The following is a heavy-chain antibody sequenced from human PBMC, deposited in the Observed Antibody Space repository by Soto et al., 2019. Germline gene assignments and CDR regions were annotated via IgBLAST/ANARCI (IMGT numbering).Heavy chain of an antibody. J-gene: IGHJ5*02. CDR1: GGSISSYY. CDR2: IYYSGST. V-gene: IGHV4-59*01. CDR3: ARSGEGVVVAATEVPALWFDP. Sequence: PSETLSLTCTVSGGSISSYYWSWIRQPPGKGLEWIGYIYYSGSTNYNPSLKSRVTISVDTSKNQFSLKLSSVTAADTAVYYCARSGEGVVVAATEVPALWFDPWGQGTLVTVSS. D-gene: IGHD2-15*01.